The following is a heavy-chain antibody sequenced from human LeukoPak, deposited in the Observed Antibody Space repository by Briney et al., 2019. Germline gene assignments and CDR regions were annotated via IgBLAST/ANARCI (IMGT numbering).Heavy chain of an antibody. Sequence: AGGSLRLSCAASGFTFSSYAMHWVHQAPGKGLEWVAVISYDGSNKYYADSVKGRFTISRDNSKNTLYLQMNSLRAEDTAVYYCVRDRWLQSPYYFDYWGQGALVTVSS. CDR2: ISYDGSNK. CDR1: GFTFSSYA. J-gene: IGHJ4*02. D-gene: IGHD5-24*01. CDR3: VRDRWLQSPYYFDY. V-gene: IGHV3-30-3*01.